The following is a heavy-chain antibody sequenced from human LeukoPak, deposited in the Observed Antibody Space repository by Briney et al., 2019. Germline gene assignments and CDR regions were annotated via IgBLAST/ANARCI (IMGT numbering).Heavy chain of an antibody. D-gene: IGHD6-13*01. J-gene: IGHJ4*02. CDR3: AKDRYSGLNTIDY. V-gene: IGHV3-30*02. CDR1: GFTFSSYG. Sequence: GGSLRLSCAASGFTFSSYGMHWVRQAPGKGLEWVAVIWYDGSNKYYADSVKGRFTISRDNSKSTLYLQMNSLRAEDTAVYYCAKDRYSGLNTIDYWGQGTLVTVSS. CDR2: IWYDGSNK.